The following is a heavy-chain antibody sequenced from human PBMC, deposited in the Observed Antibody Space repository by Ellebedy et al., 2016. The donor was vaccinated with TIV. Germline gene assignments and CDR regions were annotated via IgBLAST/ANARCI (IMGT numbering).Heavy chain of an antibody. CDR1: GDPTSSSVYS. D-gene: IGHD4-17*01. J-gene: IGHJ5*02. Sequence: MPSETLSLTCTVSGDPTSSSVYSWGCIRQPPGKGLEWIGSFSQSGGTYYNPSLTSRVTISVDTSKNQFSLKLSSVTAADTAIFYCARHSTVTTIGTWGQGALVTVSS. V-gene: IGHV4-39*01. CDR2: FSQSGGT. CDR3: ARHSTVTTIGT.